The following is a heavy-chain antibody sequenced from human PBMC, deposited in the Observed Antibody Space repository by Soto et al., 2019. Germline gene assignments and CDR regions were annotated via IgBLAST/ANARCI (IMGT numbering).Heavy chain of an antibody. J-gene: IGHJ4*02. CDR1: GGTFNTYA. CDR3: ASEVQGHTPAFVY. V-gene: IGHV1-69*19. Sequence: QVQLVQSGAEMKKPGSSVKVSCQSSGGTFNTYAMNWVRQAPGQGPEWMGDISPMFGAANYAPKFQGRVTITADESTGTSYLQLSSLTSEYTALYFCASEVQGHTPAFVYWGQGTLVTVSS. CDR2: ISPMFGAA.